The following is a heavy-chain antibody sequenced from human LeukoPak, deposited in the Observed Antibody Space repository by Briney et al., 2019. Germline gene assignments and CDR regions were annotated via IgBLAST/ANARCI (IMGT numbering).Heavy chain of an antibody. CDR1: GFTVSSNY. V-gene: IGHV3-66*01. J-gene: IGHJ4*02. CDR2: MYSGGST. Sequence: PGGSLRLSCAASGFTVSSNYMSWVRQAPGKGLEWVSVMYSGGSTYYADSVKGRFTISRDNSKNTLSLQMNSLRAEDTAVYYCARGVYCSGGSCSKPPPFDCWGQGTLVTVSS. CDR3: ARGVYCSGGSCSKPPPFDC. D-gene: IGHD2-15*01.